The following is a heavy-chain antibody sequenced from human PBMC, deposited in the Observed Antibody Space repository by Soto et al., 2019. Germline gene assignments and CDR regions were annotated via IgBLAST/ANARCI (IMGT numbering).Heavy chain of an antibody. V-gene: IGHV1-8*01. Sequence: ASVKVSCKASGYTFTSYNINWVRQAPGQGLEWVAGSTSNSGNSDYAQKFQGRLTVTRDTSISTAYMELSSLRSDDTAVYYCARDSLTYRGGDCYSDNWGQGTLVTVSS. CDR2: STSNSGNS. CDR3: ARDSLTYRGGDCYSDN. J-gene: IGHJ4*02. D-gene: IGHD2-21*02. CDR1: GYTFTSYN.